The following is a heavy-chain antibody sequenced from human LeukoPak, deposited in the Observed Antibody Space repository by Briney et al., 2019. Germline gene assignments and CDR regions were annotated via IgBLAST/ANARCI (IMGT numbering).Heavy chain of an antibody. J-gene: IGHJ4*02. V-gene: IGHV3-64*01. CDR2: ISSNGGST. CDR3: TGRVAGLDY. Sequence: GGSLRLSCAASGFTFSSYAMHWVRQAPGKGLEYVSAISSNGGSTYYANSVKGRFTISRDNSKNTLYLQMGSLGAEDMAVYYCTGRVAGLDYWGQGTLVTVSS. D-gene: IGHD6-19*01. CDR1: GFTFSSYA.